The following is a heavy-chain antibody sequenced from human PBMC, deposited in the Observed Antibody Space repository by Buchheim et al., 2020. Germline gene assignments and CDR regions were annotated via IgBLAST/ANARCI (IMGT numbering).Heavy chain of an antibody. Sequence: EVQLVESGGGLVQPGRSLRLSCTASGFTFGDYAMSWFRQAPGKGLEWVGLIRSKAYGGTTEYAASVKGRFTISRDDSKSIAYLQMNSLKTEDTAVYYCTRDRGSSSWSDYYYGMDVWAKGP. CDR2: IRSKAYGGTT. CDR3: TRDRGSSSWSDYYYGMDV. CDR1: GFTFGDYA. D-gene: IGHD6-13*01. V-gene: IGHV3-49*03. J-gene: IGHJ6*02.